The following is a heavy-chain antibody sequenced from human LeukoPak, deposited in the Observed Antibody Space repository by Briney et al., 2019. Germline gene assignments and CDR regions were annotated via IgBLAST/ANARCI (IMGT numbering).Heavy chain of an antibody. CDR3: ARGYLHYYYDSSGYYNY. CDR1: GGSIISSTYY. D-gene: IGHD3-22*01. CDR2: IYYSGST. J-gene: IGHJ4*02. V-gene: IGHV4-39*07. Sequence: SETLSLTCSVSGGSIISSTYYWGWIRQPPGKGLEWIGTIYYSGSTYFNPSLKSRVTISVDTSKNQFSLKLSSVTAADTAVYYCARGYLHYYYDSSGYYNYWGQGTLVTVSS.